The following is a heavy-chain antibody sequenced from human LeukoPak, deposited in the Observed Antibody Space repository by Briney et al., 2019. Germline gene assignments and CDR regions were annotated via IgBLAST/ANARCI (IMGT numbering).Heavy chain of an antibody. V-gene: IGHV4-38-2*01. CDR2: IYRSGTT. J-gene: IGHJ4*03. D-gene: IGHD1-26*01. CDR3: ARQSGSYYDY. Sequence: SETPSLTCAVSGYSINNGYYWGWIRQPPGKGLEWIANIYRSGTTYYNPSLKSRVTISIDTSKTQVSLRLTSVTAADTAVYYCARQSGSYYDYWGQGALVTVSS. CDR1: GYSINNGYY.